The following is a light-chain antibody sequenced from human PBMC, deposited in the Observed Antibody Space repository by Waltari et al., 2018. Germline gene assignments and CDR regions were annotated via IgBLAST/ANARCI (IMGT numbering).Light chain of an antibody. V-gene: IGLV2-8*01. CDR2: EVS. CDR1: SSDVGSHDF. J-gene: IGLJ1*01. Sequence: QSALPQPPSASGSPGQSVTISCTGTSSDVGSHDFVSWYQQFPGKAPKLIIWEVSRRPSGVPDRFSGSKSGNTASLTVSGLQAEDEADYYCSSYGGINNSPYVFGTGTKVTV. CDR3: SSYGGINNSPYV.